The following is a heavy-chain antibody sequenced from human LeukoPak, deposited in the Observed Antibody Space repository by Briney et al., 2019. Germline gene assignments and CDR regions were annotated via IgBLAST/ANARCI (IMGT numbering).Heavy chain of an antibody. CDR2: IYYSGST. CDR3: ARGEAANYYYYGMDV. V-gene: IGHV4-59*08. D-gene: IGHD2-15*01. Sequence: PSETLSLTCTVSGGSISSYYWSWIRQPPGKGLEWIGCIYYSGSTNYNPSLKSRVTISVDTSKNQFSLKLSSVTAADTAVYYCARGEAANYYYYGMDVWGQGTTVTVSS. CDR1: GGSISSYY. J-gene: IGHJ6*02.